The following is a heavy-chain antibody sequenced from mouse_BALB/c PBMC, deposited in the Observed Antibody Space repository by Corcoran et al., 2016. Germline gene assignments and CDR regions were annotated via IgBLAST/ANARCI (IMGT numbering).Heavy chain of an antibody. CDR1: GFNIKDYY. CDR3: ARGYGNLFAY. V-gene: IGHV14-1*02. CDR2: IDPENGNT. Sequence: EVQLQQSGAELVRPGALVKLSCKASGFNIKDYYMHWVKQRPEQGLEWIGWIDPENGNTIYDPKFQGKASITADTSSNTAYLQLSSLTSEDTAVYYCARGYGNLFAYWGQGTLVTVSA. D-gene: IGHD2-1*01. J-gene: IGHJ3*01.